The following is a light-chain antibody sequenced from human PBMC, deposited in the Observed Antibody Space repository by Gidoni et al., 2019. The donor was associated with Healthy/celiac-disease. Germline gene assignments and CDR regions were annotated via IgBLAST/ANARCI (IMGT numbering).Light chain of an antibody. Sequence: EIVLTQSPATLSLSPGERATLSCRASQRVSSYLAWYQQKPGQAPRLLIYDASNRATGIPARFSGSGSGTYFPLTISSLEPEDFAVYYCQQRSNWPRRTFXGXTKVXIK. CDR2: DAS. CDR1: QRVSSY. CDR3: QQRSNWPRRT. J-gene: IGKJ4*01. V-gene: IGKV3-11*01.